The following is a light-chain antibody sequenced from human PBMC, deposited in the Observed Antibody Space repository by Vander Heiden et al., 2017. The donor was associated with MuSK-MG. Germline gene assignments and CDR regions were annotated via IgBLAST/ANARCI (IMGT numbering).Light chain of an antibody. CDR1: QGISGS. Sequence: DIQMTQSLSSLSASVGDRVTITCRASQGISGSLAWYQQKPGRAPKLLVYATSRLESGVPLRFSGGGSGTDYSLTLISLRPEDFATYYCQQYYTIPYTFGQGTKLEIQ. CDR3: QQYYTIPYT. V-gene: IGKV1-NL1*01. CDR2: ATS. J-gene: IGKJ2*01.